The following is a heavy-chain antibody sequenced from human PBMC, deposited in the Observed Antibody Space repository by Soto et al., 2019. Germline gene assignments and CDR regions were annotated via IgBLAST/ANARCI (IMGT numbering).Heavy chain of an antibody. D-gene: IGHD7-27*01. Sequence: QVQLQESGPGLVKPSQTLSLTCTVSGGSISSGGYYWSWIRQHPGKGLEWIGYIYYSGSTYYNPSSKCRVTISVDTSKNQFSLKLSSVTAADTAVYYCASDRGWGSKNLLDVWGQRTTVTVSS. CDR3: ASDRGWGSKNLLDV. J-gene: IGHJ6*02. CDR1: GGSISSGGYY. V-gene: IGHV4-31*03. CDR2: IYYSGST.